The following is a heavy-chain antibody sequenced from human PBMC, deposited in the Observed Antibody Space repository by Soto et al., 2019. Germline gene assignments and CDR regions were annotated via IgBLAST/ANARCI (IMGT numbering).Heavy chain of an antibody. CDR3: ARERLSGWYGEHHLFDY. CDR2: IIPIFGTA. Sequence: SVKVSCKASGGTFSSYAISWVRQAPGQGLEWMGGIIPIFGTANYAQKFQGRVTITADESTSTAYMELSSLRSEDTAVYYCARERLSGWYGEHHLFDYWGQGTLVTVSS. J-gene: IGHJ4*02. D-gene: IGHD6-19*01. V-gene: IGHV1-69*13. CDR1: GGTFSSYA.